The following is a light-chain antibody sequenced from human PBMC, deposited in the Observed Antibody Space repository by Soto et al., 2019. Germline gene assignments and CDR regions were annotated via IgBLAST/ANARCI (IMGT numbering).Light chain of an antibody. CDR2: AAS. J-gene: IGKJ2*01. CDR3: QQYGSSPYT. Sequence: EIVLTQSPGTLSLSPGERATLSCRASQSVRNNYLAWYQQKPGQAPCVLIYAASSRATGIPDRFSGSASGTDFTLSISRLEPEDFAVYYCQQYGSSPYTFGQGTQLEI. CDR1: QSVRNNY. V-gene: IGKV3-20*01.